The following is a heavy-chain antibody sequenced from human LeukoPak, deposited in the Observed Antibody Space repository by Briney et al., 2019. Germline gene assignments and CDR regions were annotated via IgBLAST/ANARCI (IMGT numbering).Heavy chain of an antibody. D-gene: IGHD2-15*01. CDR3: VRGYSFGPYGMDV. V-gene: IGHV3-21*04. CDR2: VSSSGTYK. CDR1: GFTFSSYS. J-gene: IGHJ6*02. Sequence: GGSLRLSCAVSGFTFSSYSMSWVRRAPGKGLVWFSSVSSSGTYKYYADSVKGRFTISRDNSKNTLYLQMSSLRAEDTAVYFCVRGYSFGPYGMDVWGQGTTVTVSS.